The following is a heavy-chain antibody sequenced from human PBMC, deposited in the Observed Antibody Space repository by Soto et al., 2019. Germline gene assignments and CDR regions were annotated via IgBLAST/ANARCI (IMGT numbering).Heavy chain of an antibody. CDR2: INHSGST. V-gene: IGHV4-34*01. D-gene: IGHD4-17*01. J-gene: IGHJ6*02. Sequence: LSLTCAVYGGSFSGYYWSWIRQPPGKGLEWIGEINHSGSTNYNPSLKSRVTISVDTSKNQFSLKLSSVTAADTAVYYCARGPTVTYYYYGMDVWGQGTTVTVSS. CDR3: ARGPTVTYYYYGMDV. CDR1: GGSFSGYY.